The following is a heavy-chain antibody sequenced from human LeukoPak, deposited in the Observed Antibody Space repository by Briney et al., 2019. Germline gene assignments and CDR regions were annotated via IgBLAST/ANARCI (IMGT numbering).Heavy chain of an antibody. CDR2: ISAYNGNT. Sequence: ASVKVSCKASGYTFTSYGISWVRQAPGQGLEWMGWISAYNGNTNYAQKLQGRVTMTTDTSTSTAYMELRSLRSDDTAVYYCARDRISLMASAFDIWGQGTMVTVSS. D-gene: IGHD2/OR15-2a*01. V-gene: IGHV1-18*01. J-gene: IGHJ3*02. CDR1: GYTFTSYG. CDR3: ARDRISLMASAFDI.